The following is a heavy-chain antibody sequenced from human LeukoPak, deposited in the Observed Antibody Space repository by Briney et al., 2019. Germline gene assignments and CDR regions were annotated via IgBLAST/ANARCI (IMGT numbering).Heavy chain of an antibody. CDR3: ASGNRYYYDSSGYSPSFDY. V-gene: IGHV4-34*01. J-gene: IGHJ4*02. CDR1: GGSFSGYY. CDR2: INHSGST. D-gene: IGHD3-22*01. Sequence: SETLSVTCAVYGGSFSGYYWSWIRQPPGKGLEWTGEINHSGSTNYNPSLKSRVTISVDTSKNQFSLKLSSVTAADTAVYYCASGNRYYYDSSGYSPSFDYWGQGTLVTVSS.